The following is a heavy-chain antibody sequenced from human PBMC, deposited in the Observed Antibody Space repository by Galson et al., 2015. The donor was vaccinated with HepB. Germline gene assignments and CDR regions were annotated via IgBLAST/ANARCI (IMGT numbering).Heavy chain of an antibody. J-gene: IGHJ6*03. CDR2: ISGSGGST. V-gene: IGHV3-23*01. CDR3: AKAPRYVSGLFGYYYYMDV. Sequence: SLRLSCAASGFTFSSYAMSWVRQAPGKGLEWVSAISGSGGSTYYADSVKGRFTISRDNSKNTLYLQMNSLRAEDTAVYYCAKAPRYVSGLFGYYYYMDVWGKGTTVTVSS. CDR1: GFTFSSYA. D-gene: IGHD2-21*01.